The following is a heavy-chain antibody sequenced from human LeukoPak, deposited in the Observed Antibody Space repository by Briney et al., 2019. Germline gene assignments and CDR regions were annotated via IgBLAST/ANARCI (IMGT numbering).Heavy chain of an antibody. D-gene: IGHD3-3*01. Sequence: GGSLRLSCSASGFTFSDYSMHWVRQAPGKGLEYVSAIRSNGGGTNYADSVKGRFTISRDNAEKSLFLEMNSLRVEDTAVYYCARDPGELLFWSGYPIDYWGQGTLVTVSS. CDR1: GFTFSDYS. V-gene: IGHV3-64*04. J-gene: IGHJ4*02. CDR2: IRSNGGGT. CDR3: ARDPGELLFWSGYPIDY.